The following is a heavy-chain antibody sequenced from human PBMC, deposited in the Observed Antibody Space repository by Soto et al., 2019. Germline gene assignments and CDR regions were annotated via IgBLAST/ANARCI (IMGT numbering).Heavy chain of an antibody. D-gene: IGHD6-19*01. CDR1: GYTFTGYA. CDR2: INAGNGNT. J-gene: IGHJ4*02. CDR3: ARAVAVADDFDY. V-gene: IGHV1-3*05. Sequence: QVQLVQSGAEEKKPGASVKVSCKASGYTFTGYAMHWVRQAPGQRLEWMGWINAGNGNTKYSQKFQGRVTITRDTYASTAYMELSSLRAEDTAVYSCARAVAVADDFDYWCQGTLVTVSS.